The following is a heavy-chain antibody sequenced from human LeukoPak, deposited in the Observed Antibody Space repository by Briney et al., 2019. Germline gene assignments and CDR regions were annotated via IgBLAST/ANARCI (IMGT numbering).Heavy chain of an antibody. J-gene: IGHJ4*02. V-gene: IGHV1-46*01. CDR3: ATLIYYYDSSGSSFDY. D-gene: IGHD3-22*01. CDR1: GYTFTTYY. CDR2: INPSGGST. Sequence: ASVKVSCKASGYTFTTYYMHWVRQAPGQGLEWMGIINPSGGSTSYAQKFQGRVTMTRDTSTSTVYMELSSLRSEDTAVYYCATLIYYYDSSGSSFDYWGQGTLVTVSS.